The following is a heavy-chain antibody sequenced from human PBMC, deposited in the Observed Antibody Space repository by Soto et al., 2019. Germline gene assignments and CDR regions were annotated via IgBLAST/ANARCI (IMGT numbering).Heavy chain of an antibody. CDR2: IYYSGNT. CDR1: GGSIRSGGYY. V-gene: IGHV4-31*03. D-gene: IGHD5-18*01. J-gene: IGHJ6*02. Sequence: QVQLQESGPGLVKPSQTPSLTCTASGGSIRSGGYYWSWVRQNPRKGLEWIGNIYYSGNTYHNPSLKSRLTISVDTSKIQFSLNLSSVTAAYTAVYYCARDRLMATAGTARHYFGLDVWGQGTTVTVSS. CDR3: ARDRLMATAGTARHYFGLDV.